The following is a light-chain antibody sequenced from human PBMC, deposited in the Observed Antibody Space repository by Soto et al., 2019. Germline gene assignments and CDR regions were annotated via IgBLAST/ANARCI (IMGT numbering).Light chain of an antibody. J-gene: IGKJ3*01. V-gene: IGKV3-15*01. CDR3: QQYNNWPSL. Sequence: EIVMTQSPTILSVSPGERATLSCRASQSVSSNLAWYQQKPGQAPRLLIYGASTRDTGIPARFSGRGSGTEFTLPISRLQSEDFEVYYCQQYNNWPSLFGPGTKVDIK. CDR1: QSVSSN. CDR2: GAS.